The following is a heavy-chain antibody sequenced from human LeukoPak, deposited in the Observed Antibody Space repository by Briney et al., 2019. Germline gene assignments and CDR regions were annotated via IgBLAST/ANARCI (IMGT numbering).Heavy chain of an antibody. D-gene: IGHD6-13*01. CDR2: INPNSGGT. CDR1: GYTFTGYY. CDR3: AVIAAAGKGPFDY. Sequence: SVKVSCKASGYTFTGYYMHWVRQAPGQGLEWMGWINPNSGGTNYAQKFQGRVTMTRDTSISTAYMELSRLRSDDTAVYYCAVIAAAGKGPFDYWGQGTLDTVSS. J-gene: IGHJ4*02. V-gene: IGHV1-2*02.